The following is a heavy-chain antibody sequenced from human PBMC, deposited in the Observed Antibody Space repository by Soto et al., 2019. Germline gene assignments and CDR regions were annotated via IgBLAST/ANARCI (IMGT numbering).Heavy chain of an antibody. V-gene: IGHV4-31*03. CDR1: GGSISSGGFY. Sequence: SETLSLTCSVSGGSISSGGFYWSWIRQHPGKGLEWIGYIYYSGTTHYNPSLKSRLTMSVDTSKNQFSMKLGSVTAADTAVYYCATSYGNAWYTYWGQGTQVTVSS. CDR3: ATSYGNAWYTY. D-gene: IGHD6-13*01. CDR2: IYYSGTT. J-gene: IGHJ4*02.